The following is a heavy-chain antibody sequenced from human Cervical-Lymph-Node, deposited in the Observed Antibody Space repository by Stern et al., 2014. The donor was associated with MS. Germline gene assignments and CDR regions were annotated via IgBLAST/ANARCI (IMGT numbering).Heavy chain of an antibody. CDR2: INHGGTRT. V-gene: IGHV1-46*01. Sequence: QDQLVQSGAEVQKPGASVKVSCKASGYTFTDYYMHWVRQAPGQGLEWMGIINHGGTRTSYAQKFQGRVTVTRETSTSTVYMELRSLRSDDTAIYDCARGERNFHSWGQGTLVTVSS. J-gene: IGHJ4*02. CDR3: ARGERNFHS. D-gene: IGHD1-26*01. CDR1: GYTFTDYY.